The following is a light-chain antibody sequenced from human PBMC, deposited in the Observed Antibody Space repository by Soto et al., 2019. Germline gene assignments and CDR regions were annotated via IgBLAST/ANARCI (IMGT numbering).Light chain of an antibody. CDR2: DTS. CDR3: QQYVNCPPWA. CDR1: QSVSSS. Sequence: EIVVTQSPSTLSVSPGERVTLSCRASQSVSSSLAWYQQRPGKAPRLLIYDTSTMAAGIAARFSGSGAGTEFTTTISTMQYEDSSVYYCQQYVNCPPWAFGQGTTVEIK. J-gene: IGKJ1*01. V-gene: IGKV3-15*01.